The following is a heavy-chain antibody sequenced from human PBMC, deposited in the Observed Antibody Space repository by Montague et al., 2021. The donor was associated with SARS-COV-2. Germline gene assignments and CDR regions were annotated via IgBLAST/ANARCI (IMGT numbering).Heavy chain of an antibody. Sequence: SETLFLTCAVYSGSLSGYYWSWIRQAPGKGLELIWEINYSGDAYYNPSLTIRVTISMYTAESQCSLKMTSATAADTAVYYCARLESSWWFFDYWGQGTLVTVSS. D-gene: IGHD2-8*02. V-gene: IGHV4-34*01. CDR1: SGSLSGYY. J-gene: IGHJ4*02. CDR3: ARLESSWWFFDY. CDR2: INYSGDA.